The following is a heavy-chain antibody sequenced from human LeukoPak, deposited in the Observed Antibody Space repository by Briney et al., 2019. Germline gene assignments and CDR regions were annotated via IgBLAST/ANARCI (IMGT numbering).Heavy chain of an antibody. D-gene: IGHD1-7*01. Sequence: ASVKVSCKASGYTFTSYGISWVRQAPGQGLEWMGWISAYNGNTNYTQKLQGRVTMTTDTSTSTAYMELRSLRSDDTAVYYCARDNSELYYFDYWGQGTLVTVSS. CDR3: ARDNSELYYFDY. CDR1: GYTFTSYG. J-gene: IGHJ4*02. CDR2: ISAYNGNT. V-gene: IGHV1-18*01.